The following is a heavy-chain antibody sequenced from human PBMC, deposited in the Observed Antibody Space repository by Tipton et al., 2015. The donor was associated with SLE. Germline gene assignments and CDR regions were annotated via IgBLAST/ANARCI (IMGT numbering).Heavy chain of an antibody. J-gene: IGHJ4*02. Sequence: LRLSCTVSGGSISSGSHYWSWIRQPAGKGLEWIGRIYTSGSTNYNPSLKSRVTISVDTSKNQFSRKLSSVTAADTAGYYCARDPVAGRGIDYWGQGTLVTVSS. V-gene: IGHV4-61*02. CDR3: ARDPVAGRGIDY. CDR1: GGSISSGSHY. CDR2: IYTSGST. D-gene: IGHD6-19*01.